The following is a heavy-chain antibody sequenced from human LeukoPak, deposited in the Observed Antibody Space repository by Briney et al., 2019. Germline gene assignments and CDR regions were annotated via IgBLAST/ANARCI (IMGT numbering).Heavy chain of an antibody. V-gene: IGHV4-59*12. CDR3: ARGLYYDFWSGRPFDP. Sequence: SETLSLTCTVSGGSISSYYWSWIRQPPGKGLEWIGYIYYSGSTNYNPSLKSRVTISVDTSKNQFSLKLSSVTAADTAVYYCARGLYYDFWSGRPFDPWGQGTLVTVSS. CDR2: IYYSGST. D-gene: IGHD3-3*01. J-gene: IGHJ5*02. CDR1: GGSISSYY.